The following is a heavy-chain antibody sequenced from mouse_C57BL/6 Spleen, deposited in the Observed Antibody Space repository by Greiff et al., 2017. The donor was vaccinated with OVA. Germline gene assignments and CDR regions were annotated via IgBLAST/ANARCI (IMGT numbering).Heavy chain of an antibody. Sequence: QVQLQQPGAELVKPGASVKLSCKASGYTFTSYWMHWVKQRPGRGLEWIGRIDPNSGGTNYNEKFKSKATLTVDTPSSTAYMQLSSLTSEDSAVEYGARGYTSYYYAMDYWGQGTSVTVSS. J-gene: IGHJ4*01. CDR3: ARGYTSYYYAMDY. CDR1: GYTFTSYW. CDR2: IDPNSGGT. V-gene: IGHV1-72*01. D-gene: IGHD5-1-1*01.